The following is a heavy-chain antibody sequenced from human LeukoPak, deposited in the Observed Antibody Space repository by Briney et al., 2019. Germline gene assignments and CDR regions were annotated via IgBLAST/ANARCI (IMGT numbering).Heavy chain of an antibody. CDR1: GFTFSNYA. V-gene: IGHV3-23*01. Sequence: GGSLRLFCAASGFTFSNYAMSWVRQAPGKGLEWVSGISGSGGSTYYADSVKGRFTISRDNSKNTLYLEMYSLRAEDTAVYYCATTRVLEWLLYPYGMDVWGQGTTVTVSS. CDR2: ISGSGGST. D-gene: IGHD3-3*01. J-gene: IGHJ6*02. CDR3: ATTRVLEWLLYPYGMDV.